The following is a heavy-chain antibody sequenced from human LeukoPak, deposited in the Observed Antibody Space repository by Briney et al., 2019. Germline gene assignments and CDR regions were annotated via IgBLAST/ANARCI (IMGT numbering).Heavy chain of an antibody. J-gene: IGHJ4*02. CDR2: INHSGST. CDR1: GGSFSGYY. D-gene: IGHD5-12*01. CDR3: ARVSTWLRLPDY. V-gene: IGHV4-34*01. Sequence: KPSETLSLTCAVYGGSFSGYYWSWIRQPPGKGLEWIGEINHSGSTNYNPSLKSRVTISVDTSKNQFSLKLSSVTAADTAVYYCARVSTWLRLPDYWGQGTLVTVSS.